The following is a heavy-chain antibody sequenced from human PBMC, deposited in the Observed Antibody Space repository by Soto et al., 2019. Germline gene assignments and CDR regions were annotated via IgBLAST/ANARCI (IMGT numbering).Heavy chain of an antibody. D-gene: IGHD6-13*01. CDR1: GGSFTGYY. V-gene: IGHV4-34*01. J-gene: IGHJ4*02. Sequence: QVQLQQWGAGLLKPSGTLSLTCAVNGGSFTGYYGAWIRQSPGKGLEWIGEISHSGSTNYNPSLKSRVTISVDTSKNQYSLKLSSVTAADTGMYYCARNGGSTWYYFASWGQGTVVTVSS. CDR2: ISHSGST. CDR3: ARNGGSTWYYFAS.